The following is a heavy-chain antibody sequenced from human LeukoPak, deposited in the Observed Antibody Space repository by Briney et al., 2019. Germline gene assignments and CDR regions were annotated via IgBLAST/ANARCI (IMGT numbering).Heavy chain of an antibody. V-gene: IGHV1-2*02. CDR3: ARLDCGGDCYFHAFDI. D-gene: IGHD2-21*01. CDR2: INPNSGGT. J-gene: IGHJ3*02. CDR1: GYTFTGYY. Sequence: ASVKVSCKASGYTFTGYYMHWVRQAPGQGLEWMGWINPNSGGTNYGQKFQGRVTMTRDTSISTAYMELSRLRSDDTAVYYCARLDCGGDCYFHAFDIWGQGTMVTVSS.